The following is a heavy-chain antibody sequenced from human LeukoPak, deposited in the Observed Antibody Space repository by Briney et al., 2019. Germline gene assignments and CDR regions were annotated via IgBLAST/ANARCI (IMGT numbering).Heavy chain of an antibody. CDR3: AKCEGVTAAKYYYYYYGMDA. J-gene: IGHJ6*02. V-gene: IGHV3-23*01. D-gene: IGHD2-2*01. CDR2: ISGSGGST. Sequence: GGSLRLSCAASGFTFSSYAMSWVRQAPGKGLEWVSAISGSGGSTYYADFVKGRFTISRDNSKNALYLQMNSLRAEDTAVYYSAKCEGVTAAKYYYYYYGMDAWGQGTTVTVAS. CDR1: GFTFSSYA.